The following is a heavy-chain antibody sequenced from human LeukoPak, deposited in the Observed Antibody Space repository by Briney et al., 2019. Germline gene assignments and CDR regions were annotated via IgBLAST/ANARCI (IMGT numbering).Heavy chain of an antibody. V-gene: IGHV3-21*01. J-gene: IGHJ4*02. CDR2: ISSSSSYI. D-gene: IGHD5-18*01. CDR1: GFTFSSYS. CDR3: ARDPEGYSYGAHFDY. Sequence: GGSLRLSCAACGFTFSSYSMNWVRQAPGKGLEWVSSISSSSSYIYYADSVKGRFTISRDNAKNSLYLQMNSLRAEDTAVYYCARDPEGYSYGAHFDYWGQGTLVTVSS.